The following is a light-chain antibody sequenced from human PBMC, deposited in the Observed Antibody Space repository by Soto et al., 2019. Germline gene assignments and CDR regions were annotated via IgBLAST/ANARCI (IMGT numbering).Light chain of an antibody. Sequence: DIQMTQSPSSLSASVGDRVTITCRASQSISSYLNWYQQKPGKAPKLLIYAASSLQSGVPSRFSGSGSGTDFTLTISSLQPEDFATYYCQQSYRTPIT. V-gene: IGKV1-39*01. CDR3: QQSYRTPIT. CDR2: AAS. J-gene: IGKJ5*01. CDR1: QSISSY.